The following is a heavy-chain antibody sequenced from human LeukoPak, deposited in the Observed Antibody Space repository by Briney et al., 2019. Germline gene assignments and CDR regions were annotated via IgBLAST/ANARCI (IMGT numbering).Heavy chain of an antibody. CDR1: GGSISSYY. J-gene: IGHJ5*02. CDR3: ARDRSGGYNWFDP. CDR2: IYYSGST. D-gene: IGHD6-19*01. V-gene: IGHV4-59*01. Sequence: SETLSLTCTVSGGSISSYYWSWIRQPPGKGLEWIGYIYYSGSTNYNSSLKSRVTISVDTSKNQFSLKLSSVTAADTAVYYCARDRSGGYNWFDPWGQGTLVTVSS.